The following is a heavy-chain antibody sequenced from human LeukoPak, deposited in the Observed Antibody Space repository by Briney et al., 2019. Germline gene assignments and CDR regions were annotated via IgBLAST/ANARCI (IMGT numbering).Heavy chain of an antibody. CDR2: ISGSGGST. D-gene: IGHD3-22*01. J-gene: IGHJ4*02. CDR1: GFTFSSYA. Sequence: YPGGSLRLSCAASGFTFSSYAMSWVRQAPGKGLEWVSAISGSGGSTYYADSVKGRFTISRDNSKNTLYLQMNSLRAEDTAVYYCAKNLNKWFRTPFDYWGQGTLVTVSS. CDR3: AKNLNKWFRTPFDY. V-gene: IGHV3-23*01.